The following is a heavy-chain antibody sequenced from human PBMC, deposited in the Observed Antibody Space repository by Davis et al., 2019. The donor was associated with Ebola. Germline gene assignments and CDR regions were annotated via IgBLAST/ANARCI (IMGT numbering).Heavy chain of an antibody. CDR2: IWYDGSNK. V-gene: IGHV3-33*01. D-gene: IGHD1/OR15-1a*01. Sequence: GGSLRLSCAASGFTFSSYGMHWVRQAPGKGLEWVAVIWYDGSNKYYADSVKGRFTISRDNAKNSLYLQMNSLRAEDTAVYYCARARRITGTNWYFDLWGRGTLVTVSS. CDR1: GFTFSSYG. J-gene: IGHJ2*01. CDR3: ARARRITGTNWYFDL.